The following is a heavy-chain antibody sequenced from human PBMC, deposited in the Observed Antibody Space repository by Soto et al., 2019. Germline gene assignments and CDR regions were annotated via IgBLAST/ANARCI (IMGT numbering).Heavy chain of an antibody. Sequence: ETLSLTCTVSGGSISSYYWSWVRQPPGKGLEWIGYIYYSGTHKYNPSLKSRLTISVDTSKNQFSLKLNSMTAADTAVYYCARVQMATLYFDYWGQGTLVTVSS. CDR2: IYYSGTH. CDR1: GGSISSYY. D-gene: IGHD5-12*01. V-gene: IGHV4-59*01. J-gene: IGHJ4*02. CDR3: ARVQMATLYFDY.